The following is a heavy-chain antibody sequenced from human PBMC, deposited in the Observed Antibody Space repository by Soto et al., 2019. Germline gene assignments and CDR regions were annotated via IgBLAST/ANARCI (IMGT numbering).Heavy chain of an antibody. V-gene: IGHV4-39*01. D-gene: IGHD3-10*01. CDR3: ARHTAGSLAHFGMDV. CDR2: IYYSGST. CDR1: GVSISSSYYY. J-gene: IGHJ6*02. Sequence: SETLSLTCTVSGVSISSSYYYWGWIRQPPGKGLEWIGSIYYSGSTYYNPSLKSRVTMSVDTSKNQFSLNLNSVTAADTAVYYCARHTAGSLAHFGMDVWGQGTTVTVSS.